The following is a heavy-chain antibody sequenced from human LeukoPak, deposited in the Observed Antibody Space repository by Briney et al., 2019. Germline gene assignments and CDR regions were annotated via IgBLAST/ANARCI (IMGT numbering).Heavy chain of an antibody. Sequence: PSETLSLTCTVSGGSISSSSYYWGWIRQPPGKGLEWIGSIYYSGSTYYKPSLKSRVTISVDTSKNQFSLKLSSVTAADTAVYYCAREHSGYDPPLYFDYWGQGTLVTVS. CDR3: AREHSGYDPPLYFDY. V-gene: IGHV4-39*07. CDR1: GGSISSSSYY. D-gene: IGHD5-12*01. J-gene: IGHJ4*02. CDR2: IYYSGST.